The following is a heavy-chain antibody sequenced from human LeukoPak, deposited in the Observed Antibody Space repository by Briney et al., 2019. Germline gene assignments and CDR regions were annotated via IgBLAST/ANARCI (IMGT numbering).Heavy chain of an antibody. D-gene: IGHD4-17*01. CDR3: ARDHGVTSYYYYGMDV. V-gene: IGHV4-4*02. Sequence: SETLSLTCAVSGGSISSSNWWSWVRQPPGKGLEWIGEIYHSGSTNYNPSLKSRVTISVDKSKNQFSLKLSSVTAADTAVYYCARDHGVTSYYYYGMDVWGQGTTVTVSS. CDR1: GGSISSSNW. CDR2: IYHSGST. J-gene: IGHJ6*02.